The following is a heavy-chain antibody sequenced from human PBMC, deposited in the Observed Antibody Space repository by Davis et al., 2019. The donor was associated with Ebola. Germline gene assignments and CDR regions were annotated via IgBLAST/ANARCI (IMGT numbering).Heavy chain of an antibody. CDR2: ISTYNGNT. CDR3: ARTSIVGTTTTASDI. Sequence: ASVKVSCKASGYSFKNYAISWVRQAPGQGLEWMGWISTYNGNTNYAQKVQGRVTMTTDTSTGTAYMELRSLRSDDTAVYFCARTSIVGTTTTASDIWGQGTLVTVSS. V-gene: IGHV1-18*01. J-gene: IGHJ3*02. D-gene: IGHD1-26*01. CDR1: GYSFKNYA.